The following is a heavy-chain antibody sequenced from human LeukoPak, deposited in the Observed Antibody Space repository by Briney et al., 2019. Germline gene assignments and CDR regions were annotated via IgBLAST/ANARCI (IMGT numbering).Heavy chain of an antibody. CDR2: IKQDGSEK. Sequence: GGSLRLSCAASGXSFNTYWMTWVRQAPGKGLEWVANIKQDGSEKDYVDSVRGRFTISRDNAKNSLYLQMNSLRGDDTAVYYCARVRGDRDILTGYFKLYFDYWGQGTLVTVSS. V-gene: IGHV3-7*04. CDR1: GXSFNTYW. D-gene: IGHD3-9*01. J-gene: IGHJ4*02. CDR3: ARVRGDRDILTGYFKLYFDY.